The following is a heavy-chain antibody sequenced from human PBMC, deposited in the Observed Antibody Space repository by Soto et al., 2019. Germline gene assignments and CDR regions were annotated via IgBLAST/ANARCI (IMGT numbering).Heavy chain of an antibody. V-gene: IGHV1-69*01. CDR3: ARAIVVVTGGLNDAFDI. D-gene: IGHD2-21*02. CDR1: GGTFSSYA. CDR2: IIPIFGTA. Sequence: QVQLVQSGAEVKKPGSSVKVSCKACGGTFSSYAISRVRQAPGQGLEWMRGIIPIFGTANYAQKFQGRVTITADESTSTAYMELSSLRSEDTTVYYCARAIVVVTGGLNDAFDIWGQGTMVTVSS. J-gene: IGHJ3*02.